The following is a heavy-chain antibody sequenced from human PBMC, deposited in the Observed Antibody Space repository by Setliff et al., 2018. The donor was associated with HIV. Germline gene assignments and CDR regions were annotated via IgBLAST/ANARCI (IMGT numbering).Heavy chain of an antibody. CDR1: GGSFSDYY. CDR2: INHSGST. J-gene: IGHJ5*01. D-gene: IGHD1-7*01. CDR3: ARVRLELRQYWFDS. Sequence: KPSETLSLTCAVYGGSFSDYYWSWIRQPPGEGLERIGEINHSGSTNYNPSLKRRVTISVDTSKNQFSLKLNSVTAADTAVYYCARVRLELRQYWFDSWGQGSPVTVSS. V-gene: IGHV4-34*01.